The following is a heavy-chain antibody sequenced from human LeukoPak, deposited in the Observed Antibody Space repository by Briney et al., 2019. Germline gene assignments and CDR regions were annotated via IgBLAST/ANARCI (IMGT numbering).Heavy chain of an antibody. J-gene: IGHJ4*02. CDR1: GGSISSYY. CDR3: ARHQDSSGYYAY. D-gene: IGHD3-22*01. Sequence: SETLSLTCTVSGGSISSYYWSWIRQPAGKGLEWIGRIYTSGSTNYNPSLKRRVTKSVDTSKNQFSLKLSSVTAADTAVYYCARHQDSSGYYAYWGQGTLVTVSP. V-gene: IGHV4-4*07. CDR2: IYTSGST.